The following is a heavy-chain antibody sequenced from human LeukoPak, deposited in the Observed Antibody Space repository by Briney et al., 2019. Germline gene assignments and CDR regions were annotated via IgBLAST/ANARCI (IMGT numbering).Heavy chain of an antibody. V-gene: IGHV3-30*18. CDR2: ISHDGSNE. Sequence: GGSLRLPCAASGFIFSTYGMHWVRQAPGKGLEWVAVISHDGSNEFYADSVKGRFSISRDNSKNTQYLQMNSLRAEDTAVYYCAKSAHSSWYGALDYWGQGTLVTVSS. CDR1: GFIFSTYG. J-gene: IGHJ4*02. D-gene: IGHD6-13*01. CDR3: AKSAHSSWYGALDY.